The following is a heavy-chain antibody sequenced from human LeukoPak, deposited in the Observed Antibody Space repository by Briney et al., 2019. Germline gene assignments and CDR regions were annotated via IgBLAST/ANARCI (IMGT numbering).Heavy chain of an antibody. V-gene: IGHV3-15*01. CDR2: IKSKTDGGTT. CDR1: GFTFSNAW. J-gene: IGHJ4*02. D-gene: IGHD2-15*01. CDR3: TTQGYCSGGSCYGTRSDY. Sequence: GGSLRPSCAASGFTFSNAWMSWVRQAPGKGLEWVGRIKSKTDGGTTDYAAPVKGRFTISRDDSKNTLYLQMNSLKTEDTAVYYCTTQGYCSGGSCYGTRSDYWGQGTLVTVSS.